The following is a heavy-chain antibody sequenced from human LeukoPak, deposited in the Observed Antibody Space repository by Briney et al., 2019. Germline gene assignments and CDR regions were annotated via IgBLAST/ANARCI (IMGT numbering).Heavy chain of an antibody. CDR2: IQYDGSNK. CDR3: AKDLRYYDSSGY. J-gene: IGHJ4*02. D-gene: IGHD3-22*01. CDR1: GFTFSSYG. V-gene: IGHV3-30*02. Sequence: PGGSLRLSCAASGFTFSSYGMHWVRQAPGKRLEWVAFIQYDGSNKYYADSVKGRFTISGDNSKNTLYLQMNSLRAEDTAVYYCAKDLRYYDSSGYWGQGTLVTVSS.